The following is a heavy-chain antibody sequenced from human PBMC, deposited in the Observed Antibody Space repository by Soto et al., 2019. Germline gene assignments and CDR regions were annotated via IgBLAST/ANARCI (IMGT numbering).Heavy chain of an antibody. CDR3: AHDSPAYGMDV. V-gene: IGHV4-31*03. J-gene: IGHJ6*02. Sequence: SETLSLTCTVSGGSISSGGYYWSWIRQHPGKGLEWIGYIYYSGSTYYNPSLKSRVTISVDTSKNQFSLKLSSVTAADTAVHYCAHDSPAYGMDVWGQGTTVTVSS. D-gene: IGHD3-22*01. CDR1: GGSISSGGYY. CDR2: IYYSGST.